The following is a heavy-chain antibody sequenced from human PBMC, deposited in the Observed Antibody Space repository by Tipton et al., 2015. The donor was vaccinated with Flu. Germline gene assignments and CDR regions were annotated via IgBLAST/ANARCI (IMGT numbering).Heavy chain of an antibody. CDR1: GFAFSRFA. J-gene: IGHJ4*02. CDR2: INGNGDDT. CDR3: AREAAAGQDYFDS. Sequence: SLRLSCVASGFAFSRFAMYWVRQAPGKGLEFISSINGNGDDTYNANPVEGRSTISRDNSRNTVFLQMGSLRDEDTAVYYCAREAAAGQDYFDSWGQGTQVTVSS. V-gene: IGHV3-64*01. D-gene: IGHD6-13*01.